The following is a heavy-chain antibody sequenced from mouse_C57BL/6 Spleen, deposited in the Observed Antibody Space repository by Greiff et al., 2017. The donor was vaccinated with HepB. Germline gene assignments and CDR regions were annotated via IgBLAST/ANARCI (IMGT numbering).Heavy chain of an antibody. V-gene: IGHV1-63*01. Sequence: QVQLQQSGAELVRPGTSVKMSCKASGYTFTNYWIGWAKQRPGHGLEWIGDIYPGGGYTNYNEKFKGKATLTADKSSSTADMQFSSLTSEDSAIYHCSRRAIYYDDDEGPYYAMDYWGQGTSVTVSS. D-gene: IGHD2-4*01. J-gene: IGHJ4*01. CDR1: GYTFTNYW. CDR2: IYPGGGYT. CDR3: SRRAIYYDDDEGPYYAMDY.